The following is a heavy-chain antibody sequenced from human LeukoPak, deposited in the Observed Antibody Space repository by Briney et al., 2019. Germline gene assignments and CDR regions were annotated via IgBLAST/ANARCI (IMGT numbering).Heavy chain of an antibody. J-gene: IGHJ4*02. CDR2: ISSSSSTI. CDR1: GFTFSSYS. V-gene: IGHV3-48*02. CDR3: ARGGRYCSSTSCYTRPFNY. Sequence: GGSLRLSCAASGFTFSSYSMNWVRQAPGKGLEWVSYISSSSSTIYYADSVKGRFTISRDNAKNSLYLQMNSLRDEDTAVYYCARGGRYCSSTSCYTRPFNYWGQGTLVTVSS. D-gene: IGHD2-2*02.